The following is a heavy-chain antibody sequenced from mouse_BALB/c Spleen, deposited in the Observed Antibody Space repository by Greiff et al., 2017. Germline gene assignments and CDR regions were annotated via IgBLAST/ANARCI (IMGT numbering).Heavy chain of an antibody. CDR1: GYSFTGYF. CDR2: INPYNGDT. D-gene: IGHD1-1*01. Sequence: VQLQQSGPELVKPGASVKISCKASGYSFTGYFMNWVMQSHGKSLEWIGRINPYNGDTFYNQKFKGKATLTVDKSSSTAHMELRSQASEDSAVYYCARSYGRPPYYFDYWGQGTTLTVSS. J-gene: IGHJ2*01. V-gene: IGHV1-20*02. CDR3: ARSYGRPPYYFDY.